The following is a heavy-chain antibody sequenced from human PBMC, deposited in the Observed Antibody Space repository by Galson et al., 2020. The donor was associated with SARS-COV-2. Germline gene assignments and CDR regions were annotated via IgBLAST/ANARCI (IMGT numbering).Heavy chain of an antibody. J-gene: IGHJ4*02. CDR2: IYWDDDK. CDR3: AHTSRCCSGGSCYSYDY. D-gene: IGHD2-15*01. CDR1: GFSLSTSGVG. V-gene: IGHV2-5*02. Sequence: KMSGPTLVKPTQTLTLTCTFSGFSLSTSGVGVGWIRQPPGKALEWLALIYWDDDKRYSPSLKSRLIITKDTSKNQVVLTMTNMDPVDTATYYCAHTSRCCSGGSCYSYDYWGQGTLVTGSS.